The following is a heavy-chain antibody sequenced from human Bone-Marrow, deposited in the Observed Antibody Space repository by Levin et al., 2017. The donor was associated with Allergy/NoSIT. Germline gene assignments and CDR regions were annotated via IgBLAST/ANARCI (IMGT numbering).Heavy chain of an antibody. Sequence: AGGSLRLSCAASGFTFSNYAMSWVRQAPGKGLEWVSGIGNSGASTSYADSVKGRFSISRDSSKNTMYLQMNSLKAEDTAIYYCARNPGAVPTTSWGRGTMVTVSS. J-gene: IGHJ3*01. CDR3: ARNPGAVPTTS. CDR1: GFTFSNYA. CDR2: IGNSGAST. V-gene: IGHV3-23*01. D-gene: IGHD4/OR15-4a*01.